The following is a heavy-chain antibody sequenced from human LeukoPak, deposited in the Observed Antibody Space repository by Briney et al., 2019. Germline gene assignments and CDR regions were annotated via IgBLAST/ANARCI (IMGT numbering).Heavy chain of an antibody. D-gene: IGHD5-18*01. CDR2: ISSSSYI. Sequence: GGSLRLSCAASGFTFSSYSMNWVRQAPGKGLEWVSSISSSSYIYYADSVKGRFTISRDNAKNSLYLQMNSLRAEDTAVYYCARADGVAMGNYYYYGMDVWGQGTTVTVSS. V-gene: IGHV3-21*01. CDR3: ARADGVAMGNYYYYGMDV. J-gene: IGHJ6*02. CDR1: GFTFSSYS.